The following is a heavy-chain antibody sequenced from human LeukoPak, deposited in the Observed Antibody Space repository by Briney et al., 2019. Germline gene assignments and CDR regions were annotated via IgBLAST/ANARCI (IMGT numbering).Heavy chain of an antibody. CDR2: INPNSGGT. Sequence: GASVKVSCKASGYTFTGYYMHWVRQAPGQGLEWMGWINPNSGGTNYAQKFQGRVTMTRDTSISTAYMELSRLRSDDTAVYYCARDITMVRGAVDYWGQGTLVTVSS. CDR1: GYTFTGYY. J-gene: IGHJ4*02. V-gene: IGHV1-2*02. CDR3: ARDITMVRGAVDY. D-gene: IGHD3-10*01.